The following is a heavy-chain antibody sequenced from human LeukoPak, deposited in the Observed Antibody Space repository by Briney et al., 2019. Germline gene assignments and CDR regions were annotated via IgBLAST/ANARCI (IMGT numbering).Heavy chain of an antibody. J-gene: IGHJ4*02. V-gene: IGHV3-23*01. CDR2: ISGSGGST. CDR1: GFTFSSYG. Sequence: GGSLRLSCAASGFTFSSYGMSWVRQAPGKGLEWVSAISGSGGSTYYADSVKGRFSFSRDNSKNTLYLQMSSLRAGDTAVYYCAKGHDYELDYWGQGTLVTVSS. CDR3: AKGHDYELDY. D-gene: IGHD3-22*01.